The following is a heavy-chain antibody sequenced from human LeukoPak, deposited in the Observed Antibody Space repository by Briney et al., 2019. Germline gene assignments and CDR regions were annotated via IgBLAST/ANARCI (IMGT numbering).Heavy chain of an antibody. CDR2: MNPNSGNT. Sequence: ASVKVSCKASGYTFTSYDINWVRQATGQGLEWMGWMNPNSGNTGYAQKFQGRVTMTTDTSTSTAYMELRSLRSDDTAVYYCARSGYCSSTSCYGGGNWFDPWGQGTLVTVSS. D-gene: IGHD2-2*01. V-gene: IGHV1-8*01. CDR3: ARSGYCSSTSCYGGGNWFDP. CDR1: GYTFTSYD. J-gene: IGHJ5*02.